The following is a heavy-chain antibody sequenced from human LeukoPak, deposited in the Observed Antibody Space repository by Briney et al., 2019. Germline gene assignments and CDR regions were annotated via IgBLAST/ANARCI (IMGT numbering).Heavy chain of an antibody. CDR3: ARGQLLWFGESQSRYYYYGMDV. J-gene: IGHJ6*02. CDR2: IGTARYT. Sequence: GGSLTLPCAACGFTFSSYDMHWVRQATGKGLKWVEAIGTARYTYYPGSVKGRFTISRENAKNSLYLQMNSLRAGDTAVYYCARGQLLWFGESQSRYYYYGMDVWGQGTTVTVSS. V-gene: IGHV3-13*01. D-gene: IGHD3-10*01. CDR1: GFTFSSYD.